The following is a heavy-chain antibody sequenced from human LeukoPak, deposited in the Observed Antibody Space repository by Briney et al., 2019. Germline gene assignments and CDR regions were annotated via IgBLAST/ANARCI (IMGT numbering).Heavy chain of an antibody. V-gene: IGHV3-33*01. Sequence: SSYYWGWIRQPPGKGLEWVSLIWYDGSNKYYADSVKGRFTISRDDSKNTVYLQMNSLRAEDTSVYYCARDGEYCSAGCTSHSYSYGLDVWGQGTTVTVSS. CDR1: SSYY. CDR2: IWYDGSNK. CDR3: ARDGEYCSAGCTSHSYSYGLDV. D-gene: IGHD2-15*01. J-gene: IGHJ6*02.